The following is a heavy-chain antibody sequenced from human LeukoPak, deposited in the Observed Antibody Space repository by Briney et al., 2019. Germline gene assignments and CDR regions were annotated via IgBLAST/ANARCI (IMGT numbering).Heavy chain of an antibody. CDR3: ARQGGQYSSSWYYFDY. CDR2: IYYSGST. Sequence: SETLSLTCTVSDGSINSFYWSWIRQPPGKGLEWIGYIYYSGSTNYNPSLKSRVTISVDTSKNQFSLNLNSVTAADTAVYYCARQGGQYSSSWYYFDYWGQGTLVTVSS. D-gene: IGHD6-13*01. V-gene: IGHV4-59*01. J-gene: IGHJ4*02. CDR1: DGSINSFY.